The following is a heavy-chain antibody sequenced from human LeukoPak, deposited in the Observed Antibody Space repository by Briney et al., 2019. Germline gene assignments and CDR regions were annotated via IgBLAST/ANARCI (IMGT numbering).Heavy chain of an antibody. CDR2: IYYSGST. J-gene: IGHJ6*03. CDR3: ARGVSGYCSGGSCSPPDYYYMDV. Sequence: KASETLSLTCTVSGGSISSYYWSWIRQPPGKGLEWIGYIYYSGSTNYNPSLKSRVTISVDTSKNQFSLKLSSVTAADTAVYYCARGVSGYCSGGSCSPPDYYYMDVWGKGTTVTVSS. D-gene: IGHD2-15*01. CDR1: GGSISSYY. V-gene: IGHV4-59*01.